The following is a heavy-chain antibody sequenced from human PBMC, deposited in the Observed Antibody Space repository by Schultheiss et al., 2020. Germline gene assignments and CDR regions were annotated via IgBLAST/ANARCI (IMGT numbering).Heavy chain of an antibody. CDR3: AKDLAVVTPTDY. J-gene: IGHJ4*02. D-gene: IGHD4-23*01. CDR2: ISGSGGTT. CDR1: GFTFSSYA. V-gene: IGHV3-23*01. Sequence: GESLKISCAASGFTFSSYAMSWVRQAPGKGLEWVSTISGSGGTTYYADSVKGRLTVSRDNAKNTVSLQMNSLRAEDTAVYYCAKDLAVVTPTDYWGQGTLVTVSS.